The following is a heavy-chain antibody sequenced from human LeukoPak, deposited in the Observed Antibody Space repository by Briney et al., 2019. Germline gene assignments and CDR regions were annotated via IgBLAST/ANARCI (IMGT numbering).Heavy chain of an antibody. CDR1: DGSISSGDYY. Sequence: SQTLSLTCTVSDGSISSGDYYWSWIRQPPGKGLEWIGYIYYSGSTYYNPSLKSRVTISVDTSKNQFSLKLSSVTAADTAVYYCAREVKYGSGPFGFAYWGQGTLVTVSS. CDR2: IYYSGST. D-gene: IGHD3-10*01. V-gene: IGHV4-30-4*08. CDR3: AREVKYGSGPFGFAY. J-gene: IGHJ4*02.